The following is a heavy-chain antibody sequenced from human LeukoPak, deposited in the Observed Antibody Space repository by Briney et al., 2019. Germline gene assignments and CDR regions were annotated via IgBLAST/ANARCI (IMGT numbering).Heavy chain of an antibody. V-gene: IGHV4-30-4*01. CDR2: IYYSGST. D-gene: IGHD6-13*01. CDR3: ARGRGYSSSWYFYFDI. CDR1: GGSISSGDYY. Sequence: SETLSLTCTVSGGSISSGDYYWSWIRQPPGKGLEWIGYIYYSGSTYYNPSLKSRVTISVDTSKNQFSLKLSSVTAADTAVYYCARGRGYSSSWYFYFDIWGQGTMVTVSS. J-gene: IGHJ3*02.